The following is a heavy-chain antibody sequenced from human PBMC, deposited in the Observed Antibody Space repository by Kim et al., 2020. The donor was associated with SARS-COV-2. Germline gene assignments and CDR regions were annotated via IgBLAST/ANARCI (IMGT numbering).Heavy chain of an antibody. V-gene: IGHV4-34*01. CDR2: INHSGST. CDR1: GGSFSGYY. D-gene: IGHD5-12*01. J-gene: IGHJ4*02. Sequence: SETLSLTCAVYGGSFSGYYWSWIRQPPGKGLEWIGEINHSGSTNYNPSLKSRVTISVDTSKNQFSLKLSSVTAADTAVYYCASRDIVATISDYWGQGTLVTVSS. CDR3: ASRDIVATISDY.